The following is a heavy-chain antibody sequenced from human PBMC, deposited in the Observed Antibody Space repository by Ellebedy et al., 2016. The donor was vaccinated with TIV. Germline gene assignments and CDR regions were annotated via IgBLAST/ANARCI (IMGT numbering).Heavy chain of an antibody. J-gene: IGHJ6*02. CDR1: GFTFGDYA. D-gene: IGHD3-16*01. CDR2: IDTDGGYT. V-gene: IGHV3-74*01. CDR3: ARPRYTGLDYYHSGLDA. Sequence: GESLKISCTASGFTFGDYAMSWVRQVPGKGLVWVSRIDTDGGYTNYADSVRGRFTISRDNGKDTLYLEMHSLRVEDTAVYYCARPRYTGLDYYHSGLDAWGQGTTVTVS.